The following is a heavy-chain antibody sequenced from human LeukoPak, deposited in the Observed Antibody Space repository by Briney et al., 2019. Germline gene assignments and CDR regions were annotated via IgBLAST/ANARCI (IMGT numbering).Heavy chain of an antibody. Sequence: PGGSLRLSCAVSGFTFDDYAMHWVRQVPGKGLEWVSGISWKSGSIGYADSVKGRFTISRDNAKDSLYLQMNSLRGEDTALYYCAKDTSPAWFGELSSRFDYWGQGTLVTVSS. V-gene: IGHV3-9*01. CDR3: AKDTSPAWFGELSSRFDY. CDR2: ISWKSGSI. J-gene: IGHJ4*02. CDR1: GFTFDDYA. D-gene: IGHD3-10*01.